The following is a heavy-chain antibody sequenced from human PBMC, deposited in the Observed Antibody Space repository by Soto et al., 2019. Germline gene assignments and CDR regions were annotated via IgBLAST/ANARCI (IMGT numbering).Heavy chain of an antibody. CDR2: MYSGGGT. V-gene: IGHV3-66*01. D-gene: IGHD2-8*01. CDR3: ARDPGVNWA. CDR1: GFTVSNNY. Sequence: EVQLVESGGGLVQPGGSLRLSCVASGFTVSNNYMTWVRQAPGKGLEWVSSMYSGGGTYYTDSVKGRFTISRDSSTNTLYLQMDNVRAEETAVYYCARDPGVNWAWGKGTTVTVSS. J-gene: IGHJ6*04.